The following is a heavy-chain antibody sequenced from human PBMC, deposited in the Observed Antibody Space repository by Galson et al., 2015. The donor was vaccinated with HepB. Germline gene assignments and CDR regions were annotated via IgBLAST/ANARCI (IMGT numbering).Heavy chain of an antibody. V-gene: IGHV3-30*04. Sequence: SLRLSCAASGFIFSRSAMNWVRQAPGKGLEWVAIISNDGSQKYHADSVKGRFTISRDNSKNTVYLQMNSLRPEDMALYYCAREAFDLWGQGTMVTVSS. CDR2: ISNDGSQK. CDR3: AREAFDL. J-gene: IGHJ3*01. CDR1: GFIFSRSA.